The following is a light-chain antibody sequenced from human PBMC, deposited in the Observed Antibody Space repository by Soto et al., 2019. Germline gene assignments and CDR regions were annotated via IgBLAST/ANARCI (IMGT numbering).Light chain of an antibody. CDR3: ATWDGSLNGFYV. CDR1: TSNIGSNY. J-gene: IGLJ1*01. Sequence: LTQPPSASGTPGQGVTISCSGSTSNIGSNYVYWYQQLPGTAPKLLIYRNNQRPSGVPDRFSGSKSGTSASLAISGLRSDDEADYFCATWDGSLNGFYVFGTGTKVTVL. V-gene: IGLV1-47*01. CDR2: RNN.